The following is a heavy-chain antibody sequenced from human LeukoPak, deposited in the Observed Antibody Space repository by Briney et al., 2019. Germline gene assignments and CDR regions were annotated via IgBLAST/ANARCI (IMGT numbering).Heavy chain of an antibody. CDR3: VTEPGYCTGGRCYGGWFDP. CDR1: GDSISSSSYY. D-gene: IGHD2-15*01. V-gene: IGHV4-39*07. J-gene: IGHJ5*02. Sequence: SETLSLTCTVSGDSISSSSYYWDWIRQSPGKGLEWIGNIYSGGSTYYNPSLKSRVTISVDTSKNQFSLKLSSVTAADTAVYYCVTEPGYCTGGRCYGGWFDPWGQGTLVTVSS. CDR2: IYSGGST.